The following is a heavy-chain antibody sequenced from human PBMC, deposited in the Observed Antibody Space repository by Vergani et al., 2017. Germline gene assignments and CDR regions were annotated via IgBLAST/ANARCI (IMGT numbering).Heavy chain of an antibody. CDR2: IYYGGST. V-gene: IGHV4-30-4*01. CDR1: GGSISSGDYY. Sequence: QVQLQESGPGLVKPSQTLSLTCTVSGGSISSGDYYWSWIRQPPGKGLEWIGYIYYGGSTYYNPSLKSRVTISLDTSKSQFSLKLSSVTAADTAVFYCASIDFWSGYSPQWGQGTLVTVSS. J-gene: IGHJ4*02. CDR3: ASIDFWSGYSPQ. D-gene: IGHD3-3*01.